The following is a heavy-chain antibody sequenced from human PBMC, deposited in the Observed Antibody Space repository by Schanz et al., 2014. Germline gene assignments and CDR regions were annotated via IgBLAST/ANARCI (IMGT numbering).Heavy chain of an antibody. CDR1: GFTFSNHG. CDR2: IWYDGSNE. D-gene: IGHD3-16*01. J-gene: IGHJ3*01. CDR3: TRDRGALINHNDALDL. Sequence: QVQLVESGGGVVQPGRSLRLSCAASGFTFSNHGMHWVRQSPGKGLEWVALIWYDGSNEYYADSVKGRFTISRDNSKNTVYLQMNSLRSEDTAVYYCTRDRGALINHNDALDLWGQGTMVSVSS. V-gene: IGHV3-33*01.